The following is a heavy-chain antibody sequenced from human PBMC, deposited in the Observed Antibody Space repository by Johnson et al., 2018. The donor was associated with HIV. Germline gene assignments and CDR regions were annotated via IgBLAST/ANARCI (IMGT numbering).Heavy chain of an antibody. V-gene: IGHV3-49*04. J-gene: IGHJ3*02. CDR3: TCPNLWRGQRVSEACDI. Sequence: VQLVESGGGLVQPGRSLRLSCTASGFTFGYFAMTWVRQAPGKGLEWEGFIRSKDYGGTTEYAASVKGRFTISRDDSKNIAYLQMDSLKTEDTAVYYCTCPNLWRGQRVSEACDIRGQGTMVTVSS. CDR2: IRSKDYGGTT. D-gene: IGHD3-3*01. CDR1: GFTFGYFA.